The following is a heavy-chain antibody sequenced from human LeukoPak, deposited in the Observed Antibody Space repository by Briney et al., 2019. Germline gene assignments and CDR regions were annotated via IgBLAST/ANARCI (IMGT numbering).Heavy chain of an antibody. CDR2: ISYDGSNK. CDR1: GFTFSSYA. V-gene: IGHV3-30-3*01. D-gene: IGHD6-6*01. J-gene: IGHJ6*02. CDR3: ARDRLFIGSSSPYYYYGMDV. Sequence: TGGSLRLSCAASGFTFSSYAMHWVRQAPGKGLEWVAVISYDGSNKYYADSVKGRFTISRDNSKNTLYLQMNSLRAEDTAVYYCARDRLFIGSSSPYYYYGMDVWGQGTTVTVSS.